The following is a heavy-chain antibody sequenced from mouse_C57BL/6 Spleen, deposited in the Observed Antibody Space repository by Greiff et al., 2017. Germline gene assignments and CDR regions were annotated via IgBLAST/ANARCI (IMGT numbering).Heavy chain of an antibody. CDR3: AREGGNSSYYYAMDY. CDR1: GYAFSSYW. J-gene: IGHJ4*01. V-gene: IGHV1-80*01. D-gene: IGHD2-1*01. Sequence: QVQLQQSGAELVKPGASVKISCKASGYAFSSYWMNWVKQRPGKGLEWIGQIYPGDGDTNYNGKFKGKATLTADKSSSTAYMQLSSLTSDDSAVYFCAREGGNSSYYYAMDYWGQGTSVTVSS. CDR2: IYPGDGDT.